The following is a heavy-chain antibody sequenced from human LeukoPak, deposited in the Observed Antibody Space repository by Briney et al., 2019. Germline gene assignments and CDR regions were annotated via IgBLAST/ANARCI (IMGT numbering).Heavy chain of an antibody. V-gene: IGHV1-18*01. Sequence: ASVKVSCKASGYTFTSYGISWVRQAPGQGLEWMGWISAYNGNTNYAQKLQGRVTMTTDTSTSTAYMELRSLRSDDTAVYYCARDDYGLDYYYYGMDVWGQGTTVTVSS. CDR2: ISAYNGNT. CDR3: ARDDYGLDYYYYGMDV. J-gene: IGHJ6*02. CDR1: GYTFTSYG. D-gene: IGHD4-17*01.